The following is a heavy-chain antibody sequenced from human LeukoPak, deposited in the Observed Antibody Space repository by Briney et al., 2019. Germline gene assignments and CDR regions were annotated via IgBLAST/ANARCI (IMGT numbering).Heavy chain of an antibody. D-gene: IGHD2/OR15-2a*01. CDR1: GFTFSSYA. J-gene: IGHJ4*02. Sequence: GGSLRLSCAASGFTFSSYAMHWVRQAPGKGLEWVAVISYDGSNKYYADSVKGRFTISRDNTKNTLYLQMNSLRAEDTAVYYCARDLGPFLFDYWGQGTLVTVSS. CDR3: ARDLGPFLFDY. CDR2: ISYDGSNK. V-gene: IGHV3-30*04.